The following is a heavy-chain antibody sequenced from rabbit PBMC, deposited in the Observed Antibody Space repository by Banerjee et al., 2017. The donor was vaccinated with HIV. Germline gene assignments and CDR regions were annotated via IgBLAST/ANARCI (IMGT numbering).Heavy chain of an antibody. Sequence: QSLEESGGDLVKPGASLTLTCTASGFSFSSYYWMWWVRQAPGKGLEWIACIGAGSSGTTYYASWAKGRFTISKTSSTTVTLQMTSLTAADTATYFCARDLAGVIGWNFNLWGQGTLVTVS. CDR1: GFSFSSYYW. J-gene: IGHJ4*01. D-gene: IGHD4-1*01. V-gene: IGHV1S40*01. CDR2: IGAGSSGTT. CDR3: ARDLAGVIGWNFNL.